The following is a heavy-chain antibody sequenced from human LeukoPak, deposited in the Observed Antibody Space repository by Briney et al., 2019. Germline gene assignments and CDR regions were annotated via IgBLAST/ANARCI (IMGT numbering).Heavy chain of an antibody. Sequence: ASVKVSCKASGYTFTGYYMHWVRQAPGQGLEWMGWINPNSGGTNYAWKFQGRVTMTGDTSISTAYMELTRLRSDDTAVYYCARGLQGGVPVPGYWGQGTLVTVSS. CDR1: GYTFTGYY. J-gene: IGHJ4*02. V-gene: IGHV1-2*02. CDR3: ARGLQGGVPVPGY. D-gene: IGHD3-16*01. CDR2: INPNSGGT.